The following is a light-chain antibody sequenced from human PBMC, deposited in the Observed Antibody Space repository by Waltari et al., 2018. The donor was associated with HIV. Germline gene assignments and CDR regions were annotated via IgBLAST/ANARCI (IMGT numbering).Light chain of an antibody. CDR1: SSAVGAYNH. CDR2: DFI. V-gene: IGLV2-14*03. CDR3: ASFTTRGTAV. J-gene: IGLJ3*02. Sequence: QSALPQPASVSGSPGQSITISCPGTSSAVGAYNHVSWYQQHPGNAPKVMIYDFIRRPSGVSDRFSGSKSGNTASLTISGLQTEDEADYYCASFTTRGTAVFGGGTKLTVL.